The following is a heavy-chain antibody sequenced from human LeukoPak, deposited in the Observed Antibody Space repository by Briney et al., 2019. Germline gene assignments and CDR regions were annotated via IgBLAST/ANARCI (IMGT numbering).Heavy chain of an antibody. Sequence: SETLSLTCAVSGGSISSSNWWSWVRQPPGKGLEWIGEIFHSGSTNFNPSLKSRVTISVDKSKNQFSLKLSSVAAADTAVYYCARVEGIYGDYYFDYWGQGTLVTVSS. D-gene: IGHD4-17*01. CDR2: IFHSGST. J-gene: IGHJ4*02. CDR3: ARVEGIYGDYYFDY. V-gene: IGHV4-4*02. CDR1: GGSISSSNW.